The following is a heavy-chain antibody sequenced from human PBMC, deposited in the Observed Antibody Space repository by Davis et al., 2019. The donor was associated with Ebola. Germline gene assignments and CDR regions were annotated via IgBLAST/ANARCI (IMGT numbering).Heavy chain of an antibody. D-gene: IGHD6-19*01. V-gene: IGHV1-69*13. CDR3: AGGESGWDASDI. Sequence: SVKVSCKASGGTFSSYVISWVRQAPGQGLEWMGGIIPILGTTNYVQKFQGRVTITADESTSTAYMELSSLRAEDTAVYYCAGGESGWDASDIWGRGTMVTVSS. CDR2: IIPILGTT. CDR1: GGTFSSYV. J-gene: IGHJ3*02.